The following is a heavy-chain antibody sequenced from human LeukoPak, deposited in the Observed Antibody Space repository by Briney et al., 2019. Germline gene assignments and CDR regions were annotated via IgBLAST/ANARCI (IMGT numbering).Heavy chain of an antibody. CDR1: GFTFSSYS. J-gene: IGHJ4*02. D-gene: IGHD2-21*02. V-gene: IGHV3-48*01. CDR3: ARGVTLDY. CDR2: ISSSSSTI. Sequence: GESLRLSCAASGFTFSSYSMNWVRQAPGKGLEWVSYISSSSSTIYYADSVKGRFTISRDNAKNSLYLQMNSLRAEDTAVYYCARGVTLDYWGQGTLVTVSS.